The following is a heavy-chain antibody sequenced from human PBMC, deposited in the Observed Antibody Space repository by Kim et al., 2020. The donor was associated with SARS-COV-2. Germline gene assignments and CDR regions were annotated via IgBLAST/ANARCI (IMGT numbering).Heavy chain of an antibody. V-gene: IGHV3-33*01. CDR2: IWYDGSNK. D-gene: IGHD3-9*01. CDR1: GFTFSSYG. J-gene: IGHJ5*02. CDR3: ARAGRYFDWLGYNWFDP. Sequence: GGSLRLSCAASGFTFSSYGMHWVRQAPGKGLEWVAVIWYDGSNKYYADSVKGRFTISRDNSKNTLYLQMNSLRAEDTAVYYCARAGRYFDWLGYNWFDPWGQGTLVTVSS.